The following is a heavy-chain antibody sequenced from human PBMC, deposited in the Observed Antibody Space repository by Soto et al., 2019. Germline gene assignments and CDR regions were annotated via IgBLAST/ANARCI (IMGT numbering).Heavy chain of an antibody. Sequence: PQILRQSQTLSLTCAISGDSVSSNSAAWNWIRQSPSRGLEWLGRTYYRSKWYNDYAVSVKSRITINPDTSKNQFSLQLNSVTPEDTAVYYCARDWSVAALRGYFDYWGQGTLVTVSS. CDR1: GDSVSSNSAA. J-gene: IGHJ4*02. CDR3: ARDWSVAALRGYFDY. V-gene: IGHV6-1*01. D-gene: IGHD6-19*01. CDR2: TYYRSKWYN.